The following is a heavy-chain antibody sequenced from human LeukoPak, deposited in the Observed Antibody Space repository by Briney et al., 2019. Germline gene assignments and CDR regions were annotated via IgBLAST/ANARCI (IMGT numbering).Heavy chain of an antibody. J-gene: IGHJ6*03. CDR3: ARDHTRITMVRGVIATPMDV. D-gene: IGHD3-10*01. CDR2: ISGSGGST. V-gene: IGHV3-23*01. CDR1: GFTFSTYG. Sequence: GGSLRLSCAASGFTFSTYGMSWVRQAPGKGLERVSAISGSGGSTYYADSVKGRFTISRDNSKNTLYLQMNSLRAEDTAVYYCARDHTRITMVRGVIATPMDVWGKGTTVTVSS.